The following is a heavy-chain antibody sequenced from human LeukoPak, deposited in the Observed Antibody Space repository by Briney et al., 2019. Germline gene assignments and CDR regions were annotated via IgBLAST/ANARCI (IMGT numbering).Heavy chain of an antibody. Sequence: GGSLRLSCAASGFTFSSYSMNWVRQAPGKGLEWVSYISSSSSTIYYADSVKGRFTISRDNSKNTLYLQMNSLRAEDTAVYYCARGDYVDYYYYMDVWGKGTTVTISS. D-gene: IGHD4-17*01. J-gene: IGHJ6*03. CDR2: ISSSSSTI. V-gene: IGHV3-48*01. CDR3: ARGDYVDYYYYMDV. CDR1: GFTFSSYS.